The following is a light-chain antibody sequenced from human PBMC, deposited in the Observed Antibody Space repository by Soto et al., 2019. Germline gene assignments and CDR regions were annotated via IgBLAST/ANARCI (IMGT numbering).Light chain of an antibody. Sequence: DIRMTQSPSSLSASVGDRVTITCRASQSISSYLNWYQQKPGKAPKLLIYAASSLQSGVPSRFSGSGSGTDFTLTISSLQPEDFATYYCQQSYRTPWTFCQGTNVDIK. J-gene: IGKJ1*01. V-gene: IGKV1-39*01. CDR2: AAS. CDR3: QQSYRTPWT. CDR1: QSISSY.